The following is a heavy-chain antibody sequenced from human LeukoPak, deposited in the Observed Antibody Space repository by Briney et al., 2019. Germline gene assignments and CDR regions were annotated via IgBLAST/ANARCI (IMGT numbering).Heavy chain of an antibody. Sequence: GGSLRLSCAASGFTFSSYWMHWVRQAPGKGLVWVTRINSDGSSTSYADSVKGRFTISRDNAKNTLYLQMNSLRAEDTAVYYCATPLDYYDSSGYHQGGDWGQGTLVTVSS. V-gene: IGHV3-74*01. CDR2: INSDGSST. CDR3: ATPLDYYDSSGYHQGGD. CDR1: GFTFSSYW. J-gene: IGHJ4*02. D-gene: IGHD3-22*01.